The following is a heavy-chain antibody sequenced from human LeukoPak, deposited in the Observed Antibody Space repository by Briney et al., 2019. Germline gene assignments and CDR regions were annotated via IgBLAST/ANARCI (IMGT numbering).Heavy chain of an antibody. D-gene: IGHD6-13*01. CDR1: GGSISSSPYY. CDR2: IYYSGTT. J-gene: IGHJ2*01. Sequence: SETLSLTCTVSGGSISSSPYYWGWIRQPPGKGLEWIGSIYYSGTTRYNPSLESRVTISVDTSKNQFSLKLSSVTAADTAVYYCARVYYSSSYDYWYFDLWGRGTLVTVSS. V-gene: IGHV4-39*07. CDR3: ARVYYSSSYDYWYFDL.